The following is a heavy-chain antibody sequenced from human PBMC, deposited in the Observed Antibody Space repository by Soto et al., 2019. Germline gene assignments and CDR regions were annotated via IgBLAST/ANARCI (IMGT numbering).Heavy chain of an antibody. CDR2: ISGSGGST. J-gene: IGHJ4*02. D-gene: IGHD3-22*01. V-gene: IGHV3-23*01. CDR1: GFTFSSYA. Sequence: HPGGSLRLSCAASGFTFSSYAMSWVRQAPGKGLEWVSAISGSGGSTYYADSVKGRFTISRDNSKNTLYLQMNSLRAEDTAVYYCAKHDEVVVITYAAYWGQGTLVTVSS. CDR3: AKHDEVVVITYAAY.